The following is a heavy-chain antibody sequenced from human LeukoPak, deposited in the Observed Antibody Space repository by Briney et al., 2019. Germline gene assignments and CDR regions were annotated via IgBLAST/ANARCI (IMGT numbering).Heavy chain of an antibody. CDR3: AKDPSRGTGYYGTARFDF. D-gene: IGHD3/OR15-3a*01. V-gene: IGHV3-23*01. CDR1: GFTFSSYA. Sequence: GGSLRLSCAASGFTFSSYAMNWVRQAPGKGLEWVSTISSSGGTIYYADSVKGRFTISRDNSNNTLYLQMNSPRAEDTAVYYCAKDPSRGTGYYGTARFDFWGRGTLVTVSS. J-gene: IGHJ4*02. CDR2: ISSSGGTI.